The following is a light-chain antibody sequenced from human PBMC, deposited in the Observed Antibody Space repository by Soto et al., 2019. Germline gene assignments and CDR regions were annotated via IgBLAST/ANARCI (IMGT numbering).Light chain of an antibody. CDR1: RRISDW. CDR3: LQYSSHSWT. J-gene: IGKJ1*01. V-gene: IGKV1-5*01. Sequence: DIQMTQSPSTLSASVGDRVTITCRASRRISDWLAWYQQKPGKAPELLIFDASSLKSGVPSRFSGSGSGTEFTLTISRLQHDDVATYYCLQYSSHSWTFGEGTKVEIK. CDR2: DAS.